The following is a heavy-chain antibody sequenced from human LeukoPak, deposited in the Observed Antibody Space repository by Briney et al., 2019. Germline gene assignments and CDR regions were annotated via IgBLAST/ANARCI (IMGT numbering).Heavy chain of an antibody. J-gene: IGHJ5*02. CDR2: IYYSGST. CDR3: ARGVPARYYDFWSGYSDVQKNWFDP. D-gene: IGHD3-3*01. V-gene: IGHV4-59*12. CDR1: GGSISSYY. Sequence: SETLSLTCTVSGGSISSYYWSWIRQPPGKGLEGIGYIYYSGSTNYNPSLKSRVTISVDTSKNQFSLKLSSVTAADTAVYYCARGVPARYYDFWSGYSDVQKNWFDPWGQGTLVTVSS.